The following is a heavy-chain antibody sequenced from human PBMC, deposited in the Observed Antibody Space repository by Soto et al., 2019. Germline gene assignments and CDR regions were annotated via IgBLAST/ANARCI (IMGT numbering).Heavy chain of an antibody. Sequence: QVQLVESGGGVVQPGRSLRLSCAASGFTFSSYAMHWVRQVPGKGLEWVAVISYDGSNKYYADSVKGRFTISRDNSKNXLYLQMNCLRAEDTAVYYCARPLWRDDYNWGYFDLWGRGTLVTVSS. CDR1: GFTFSSYA. J-gene: IGHJ2*01. CDR2: ISYDGSNK. CDR3: ARPLWRDDYNWGYFDL. D-gene: IGHD4-4*01. V-gene: IGHV3-30-3*01.